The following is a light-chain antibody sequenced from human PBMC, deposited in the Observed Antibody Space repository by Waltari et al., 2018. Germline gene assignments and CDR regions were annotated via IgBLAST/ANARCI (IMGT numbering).Light chain of an antibody. CDR3: SSYAGSSKGV. Sequence: QSALTQPASVSGSPGQSITISCTGTSSDVGNYKRVSWYPQHPGKAPKRMIYAVSKRPSGVSDRFSGSKSGDMASLTISGLQPEDEAEYFCSSYAGSSKGVFGGGTKVTVL. CDR1: SSDVGNYKR. CDR2: AVS. V-gene: IGLV2-23*02. J-gene: IGLJ2*01.